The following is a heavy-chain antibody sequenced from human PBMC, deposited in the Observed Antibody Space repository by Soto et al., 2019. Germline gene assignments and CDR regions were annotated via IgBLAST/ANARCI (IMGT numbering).Heavy chain of an antibody. D-gene: IGHD5-18*01. CDR2: ISYDGSNK. CDR3: AKALYSYGTGYYFDY. J-gene: IGHJ4*02. Sequence: GGSLRLSCAASGFTFSSYGMHWVRQAPGKGLEWVAVISYDGSNKYYADSVKGRFTISRDNSKNTLYLQMNSLRAEDTAVYYCAKALYSYGTGYYFDYWGQGXLVTVYS. V-gene: IGHV3-30*18. CDR1: GFTFSSYG.